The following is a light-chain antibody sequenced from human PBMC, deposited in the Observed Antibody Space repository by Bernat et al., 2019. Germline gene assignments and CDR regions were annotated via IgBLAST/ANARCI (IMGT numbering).Light chain of an antibody. Sequence: QSVLTQPPSVSGSPGQRVTITCSGSTFNIGNHYVYWYQPLQGMAPKVLIYINNPWPLGVPDRFSGSKSGTSASMAISGLRAEDEADYYCELGDSSRSCYVFGTGTKLTVL. V-gene: IGLV1-47*02. CDR1: TFNIGNHY. CDR2: INN. CDR3: ELGDSSRSCYV. J-gene: IGLJ3*02.